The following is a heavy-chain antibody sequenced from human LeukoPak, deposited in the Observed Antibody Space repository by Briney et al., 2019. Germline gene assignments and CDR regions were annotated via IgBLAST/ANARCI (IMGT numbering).Heavy chain of an antibody. D-gene: IGHD3-10*01. CDR2: INHSGST. CDR1: GGSFSGYY. V-gene: IGHV4-34*01. Sequence: KASETLSLTCAVYGGSFSGYYWSWIRQPPGKGLEWIGEINHSGSTNYNPSLKSRVTISVDTSKNQISLKLSSVTAADTAVYYCARAMVRGGHYVWGQGTLVTVSS. CDR3: ARAMVRGGHYV. J-gene: IGHJ4*02.